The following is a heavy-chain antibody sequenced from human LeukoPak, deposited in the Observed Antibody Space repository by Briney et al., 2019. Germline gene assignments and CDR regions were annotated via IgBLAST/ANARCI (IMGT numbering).Heavy chain of an antibody. CDR1: GFTFDDYA. Sequence: PGRSLRLSCAASGFTFDDYAMHWVRQAPGKGLEWVSGISWTSGSIGYADSVKGRFTISRDNAKNSLYLQMNSLRAEDTALYYCVRRPGTPYGYFDYWGQGTLVTVSS. D-gene: IGHD3-10*01. CDR3: VRRPGTPYGYFDY. CDR2: ISWTSGSI. V-gene: IGHV3-9*01. J-gene: IGHJ4*02.